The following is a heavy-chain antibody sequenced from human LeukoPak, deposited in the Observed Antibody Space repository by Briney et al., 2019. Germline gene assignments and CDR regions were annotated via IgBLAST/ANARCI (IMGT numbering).Heavy chain of an antibody. D-gene: IGHD3-10*01. CDR1: GGSISSGSYY. CDR2: IYTSGST. CDR3: ARDKGVYGSGSYLSV. J-gene: IGHJ4*02. V-gene: IGHV4-61*02. Sequence: PSQTLSLTCTVSGGSISSGSYYWSWIRQPAGKGLEWIGRIYTSGSTNYNPSLKSRVTISVDTSKNQFPLKLSSVTAADTAVYYCARDKGVYGSGSYLSVWGQGTLVTVSS.